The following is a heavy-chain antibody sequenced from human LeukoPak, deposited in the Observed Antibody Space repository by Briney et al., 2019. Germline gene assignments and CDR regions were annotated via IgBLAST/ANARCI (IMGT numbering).Heavy chain of an antibody. CDR1: GYTFTSYY. Sequence: SVKVSCKASGYTFTSYYMHWVRQAPGQGLEWMGGIIPIFGTANYAQKFQGRVTVTTDESTSTAYMELSSLRSEDTAVYYCARGNRIAARPYYYYMDVWGKGTTVTVSS. J-gene: IGHJ6*03. CDR3: ARGNRIAARPYYYYMDV. CDR2: IIPIFGTA. V-gene: IGHV1-69*05. D-gene: IGHD6-6*01.